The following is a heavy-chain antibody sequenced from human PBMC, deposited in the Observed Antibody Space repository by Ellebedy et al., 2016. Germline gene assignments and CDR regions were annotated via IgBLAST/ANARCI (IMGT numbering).Heavy chain of an antibody. Sequence: GGSLRLSCAASGIPARSNYMNWVLYSPGKGLESLSVLYSGGTTYYADSLKGRFTISRDNSRNTVYLQMNSLRAEDTAVYYCARSVGSGWFDPWGQGTLVIVSS. CDR2: LYSGGTT. J-gene: IGHJ5*02. CDR1: GIPARSNY. V-gene: IGHV3-66*01. D-gene: IGHD2-15*01. CDR3: ARSVGSGWFDP.